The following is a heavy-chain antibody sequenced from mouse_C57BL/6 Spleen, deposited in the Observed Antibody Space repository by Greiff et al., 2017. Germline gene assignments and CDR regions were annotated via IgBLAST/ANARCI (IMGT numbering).Heavy chain of an antibody. CDR2: IYPGDGDT. Sequence: VQLQQSGAELVKPGASVKISCKASGYAFSSYWMNWVKQRPGKGLEWIGQIYPGDGDTTYNGKLKGKATLTADKSSSTAYMQLSSLTSEDSAVYVCARTDFDASFDYWGQGTTLTVAS. D-gene: IGHD2-3*01. J-gene: IGHJ2*01. CDR3: ARTDFDASFDY. CDR1: GYAFSSYW. V-gene: IGHV1-80*01.